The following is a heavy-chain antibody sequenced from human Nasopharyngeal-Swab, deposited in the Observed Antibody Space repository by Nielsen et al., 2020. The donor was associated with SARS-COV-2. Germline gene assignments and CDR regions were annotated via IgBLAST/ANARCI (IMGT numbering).Heavy chain of an antibody. J-gene: IGHJ5*02. Sequence: ASVKVSCKASGYTFTNYNLHWVRQAPGQGLEWMGVINPGGGSANYAQKFQGRVTTTRDTSTNIVYMELSSLESEDTAVYYCARSAVAAAGWGWFDPWGQGTLVTVSS. CDR1: GYTFTNYN. CDR2: INPGGGSA. D-gene: IGHD6-13*01. CDR3: ARSAVAAAGWGWFDP. V-gene: IGHV1-46*01.